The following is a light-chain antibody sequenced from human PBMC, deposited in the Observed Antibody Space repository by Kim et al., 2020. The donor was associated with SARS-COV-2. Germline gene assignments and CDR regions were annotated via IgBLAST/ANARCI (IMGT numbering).Light chain of an antibody. CDR3: QQYGTSSPT. V-gene: IGKV3-20*01. CDR1: QSVSSSN. Sequence: EIVLTQSPGTLSLSPGERATLSCRASQSVSSSNLAWYQQKPGQAPRLLIYGASSRATGIPDRFSGSGSETDFTLTTSRLEPEDFAVYYCQQYGTSSPTFGQGTKVDIK. CDR2: GAS. J-gene: IGKJ1*01.